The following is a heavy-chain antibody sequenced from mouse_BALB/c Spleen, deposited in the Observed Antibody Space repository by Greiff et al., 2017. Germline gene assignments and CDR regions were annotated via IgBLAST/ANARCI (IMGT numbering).Heavy chain of an antibody. CDR1: GYSFTGYY. CDR2: VNPNNGGT. V-gene: IGHV1-26*01. J-gene: IGHJ2*01. D-gene: IGHD2-1*01. Sequence: SGPDLVKPGASVKISCKASGYSFTGYYMHWVKQSHGKSLEWIGRVNPNNGGTSYNQKFKGKAILTVDKSSSTAYMGLRSLTSEDSAVYYCARDNGNYRAYYFDYWGQGTTLTVSS. CDR3: ARDNGNYRAYYFDY.